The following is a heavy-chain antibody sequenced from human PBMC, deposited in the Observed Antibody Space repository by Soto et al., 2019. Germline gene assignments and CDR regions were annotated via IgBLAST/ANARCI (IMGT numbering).Heavy chain of an antibody. V-gene: IGHV3-9*01. CDR3: AKDPDSSGLYYFDY. CDR1: GFTFDDYA. J-gene: IGHJ4*02. D-gene: IGHD6-19*01. Sequence: GGSLRLSCTASGFTFDDYAMHWVRQAPGKGLEWVSGISWNSGSIGYADSVKGRFTISRDNAKNSLYLQMNSLRAEDTALYYCAKDPDSSGLYYFDYWGQGTLVTVSS. CDR2: ISWNSGSI.